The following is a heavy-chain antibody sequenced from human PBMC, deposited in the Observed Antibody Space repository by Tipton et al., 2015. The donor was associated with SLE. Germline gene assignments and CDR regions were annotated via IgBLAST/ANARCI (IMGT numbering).Heavy chain of an antibody. CDR3: ARDSERWIAVAGYFDY. V-gene: IGHV3-7*01. CDR1: GFTFDTYW. J-gene: IGHJ4*02. D-gene: IGHD6-19*01. CDR2: IKQDGSEK. Sequence: SLRLSCAASGFTFDTYWMSWVRQAPGKGLEWVANIKQDGSEKYYVDSVKGRFTISRDNAKNSLYLQMNSLRAEDTAVYYCARDSERWIAVAGYFDYWGQGTLVTVSS.